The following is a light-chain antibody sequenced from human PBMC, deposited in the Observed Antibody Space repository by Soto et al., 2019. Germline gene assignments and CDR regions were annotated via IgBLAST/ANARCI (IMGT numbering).Light chain of an antibody. CDR2: DVS. CDR3: QHRRAWPVT. J-gene: IGKJ4*01. V-gene: IGKV3-11*01. CDR1: QTVDTY. Sequence: EIVLTQSPATLSLSPGERATLSCRASQTVDTYLAWYQQKPGQSPILLIYDVSDRATGIPARFSGSGSGTDFTLTISSLEPEDVAVYYCQHRRAWPVTFGGGTRLEIK.